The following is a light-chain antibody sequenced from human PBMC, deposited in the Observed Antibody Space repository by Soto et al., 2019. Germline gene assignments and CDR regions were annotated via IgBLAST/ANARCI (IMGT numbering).Light chain of an antibody. Sequence: DIQMTQSPSTLSASVGDRVSITCRASQSISSPMAWYQQEPGKAPRLLIYETSTLQRGVPSRFSGSASGTEFTLTISSLQPDDFANYYCQQYNGFGSWTFGQGTKVEIK. V-gene: IGKV1-5*03. J-gene: IGKJ1*01. CDR3: QQYNGFGSWT. CDR1: QSISSP. CDR2: ETS.